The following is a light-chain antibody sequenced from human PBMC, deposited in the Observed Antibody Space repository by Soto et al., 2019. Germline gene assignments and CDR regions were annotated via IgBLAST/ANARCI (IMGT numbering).Light chain of an antibody. Sequence: QAVVTQPPSASGTPGQRVSISCSGSYSNLKTNTVNWYQHLPGTAPKLLIFSNNQRPSGVPDRFSGSKSGTSASLAITGLQSEDEADYYCAAWDDRLNGRVFGGGTKLTVL. CDR3: AAWDDRLNGRV. V-gene: IGLV1-44*01. CDR1: YSNLKTNT. J-gene: IGLJ2*01. CDR2: SNN.